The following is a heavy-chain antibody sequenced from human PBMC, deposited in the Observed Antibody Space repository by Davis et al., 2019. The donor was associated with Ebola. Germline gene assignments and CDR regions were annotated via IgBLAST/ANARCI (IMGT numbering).Heavy chain of an antibody. CDR2: INHSGST. Sequence: PSETLSLTCAVYGGSFSGYYWSWIRQPPGKGLEWIGEINHSGSTNYNPSLKSRVTISVDTSKNQFSLKLSSVTAADTAVYYCARGRGGPRRDIVVVPAASRWFDPWGQGTLVTVSS. J-gene: IGHJ5*02. CDR1: GGSFSGYY. CDR3: ARGRGGPRRDIVVVPAASRWFDP. V-gene: IGHV4-34*01. D-gene: IGHD2-2*01.